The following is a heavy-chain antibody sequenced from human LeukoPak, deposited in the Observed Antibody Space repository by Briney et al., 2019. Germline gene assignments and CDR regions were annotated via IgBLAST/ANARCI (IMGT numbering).Heavy chain of an antibody. J-gene: IGHJ2*01. Sequence: RPGGSLRLSCAASGFTFDDYGMSWVRQAPGKGLEWVSGISWNGGSTGYADSVKGRFTISRDNAKNSLYLQMNSLRAEDTALYYCAGGAPAYWYFDLWGRGTLVTVSS. V-gene: IGHV3-20*04. CDR1: GFTFDDYG. CDR2: ISWNGGST. CDR3: AGGAPAYWYFDL.